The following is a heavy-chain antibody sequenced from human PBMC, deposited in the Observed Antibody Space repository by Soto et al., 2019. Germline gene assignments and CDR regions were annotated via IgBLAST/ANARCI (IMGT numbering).Heavy chain of an antibody. D-gene: IGHD2-2*02. CDR1: GDSVSGNSAA. Sequence: PSQTLSLTCAISGDSVSGNSAAWNWIRQSPSRGLEWLGRTYYRSKWYNDYADSVKGRITISTDNSKNTLYLQMNSVRAEDTAVYYCARDRVYCSSTSCYTLGGYYYYYYGMDVWGQGTTVTVSS. J-gene: IGHJ6*02. CDR2: TYYRSKWYN. V-gene: IGHV6-1*01. CDR3: ARDRVYCSSTSCYTLGGYYYYYYGMDV.